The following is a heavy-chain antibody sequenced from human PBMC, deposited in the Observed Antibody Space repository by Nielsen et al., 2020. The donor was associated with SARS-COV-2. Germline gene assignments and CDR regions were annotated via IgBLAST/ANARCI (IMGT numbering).Heavy chain of an antibody. J-gene: IGHJ6*02. V-gene: IGHV1-46*01. CDR3: ARTEWIQLWSVYYYYYGMDV. CDR2: INPSGGST. Sequence: WVRQAPGQGLEWMGIINPSGGSTSYAQKFQGRVTITRDTSTSTVYMELRSLRSDDTAVYYCARTEWIQLWSVYYYYYGMDVWGQGTTVTVSS. D-gene: IGHD5-18*01.